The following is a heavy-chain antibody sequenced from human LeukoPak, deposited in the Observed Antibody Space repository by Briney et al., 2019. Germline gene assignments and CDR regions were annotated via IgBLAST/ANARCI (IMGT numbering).Heavy chain of an antibody. D-gene: IGHD3-3*01. CDR1: EFTFSSYT. CDR2: ISSSSSYI. J-gene: IGHJ5*02. V-gene: IGHV3-21*01. CDR3: AKDARIFGVINYFDP. Sequence: GWSLRLSCAASEFTFSSYTMHWVRQAPGPGLEWVSSISSSSSYIYYADSVKGRFTISRDNAKNSVYLEMNSLRVDDTAIYYCAKDARIFGVINYFDPWGQGTLVTVSS.